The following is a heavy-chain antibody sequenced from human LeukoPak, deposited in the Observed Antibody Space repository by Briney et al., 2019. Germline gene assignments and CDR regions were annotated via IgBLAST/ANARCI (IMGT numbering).Heavy chain of an antibody. V-gene: IGHV4-39*02. Sequence: SETLSLTCTVSGGSFSSSSYYWGWIRQPPGKGLEWIASIFDTRTTYYNPSLKSRLTISVDTSQNQFSLRLSSVTDADTVTYYCARAYHYDSGSRGTAFDIWGQGTMVTVSS. CDR1: GGSFSSSSYY. D-gene: IGHD3-10*01. CDR3: ARAYHYDSGSRGTAFDI. CDR2: IFDTRTT. J-gene: IGHJ3*02.